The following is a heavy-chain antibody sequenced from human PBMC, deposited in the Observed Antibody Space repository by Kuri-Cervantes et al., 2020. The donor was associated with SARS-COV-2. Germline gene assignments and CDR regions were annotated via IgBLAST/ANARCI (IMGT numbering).Heavy chain of an antibody. Sequence: SLKISCAASGFTFDDYAMHWVRQAPGKGLEWLSGISWNSGSIGYADSVKGRFTISRDNAKNSLYLQMNSLRAEDTALYYCAKDIRSSGWSIDYWGQGTLVTVSS. D-gene: IGHD6-19*01. CDR2: ISWNSGSI. CDR3: AKDIRSSGWSIDY. J-gene: IGHJ4*02. V-gene: IGHV3-9*01. CDR1: GFTFDDYA.